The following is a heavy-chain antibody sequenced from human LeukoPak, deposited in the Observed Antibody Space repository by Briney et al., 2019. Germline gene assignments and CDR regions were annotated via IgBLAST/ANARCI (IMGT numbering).Heavy chain of an antibody. CDR2: IWYDGSNK. CDR1: GFTFSIYG. CDR3: VKGLHYGEAD. V-gene: IGHV3-33*06. J-gene: IGHJ4*02. D-gene: IGHD4-17*01. Sequence: GRSLRLSCAASGFTFSIYGMHWARQAPGKGLEWGSVIWYDGSNKYYADSVKGRFTISRDNSKNTLYLKLNSLRADDAAVYYCVKGLHYGEADWGQGTRVTVSS.